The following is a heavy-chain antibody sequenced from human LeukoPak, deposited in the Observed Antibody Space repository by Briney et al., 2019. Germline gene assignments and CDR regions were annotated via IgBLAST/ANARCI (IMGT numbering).Heavy chain of an antibody. Sequence: GGSLRLSCAASGFTFSSYWMHWVRQAPGKGLVWVSRINSDGSSTSYADSVKGRFTISRDNAKNTLYLQMNSLRAEDTAVYYCARAGFLELLLYHYWGQGTLVTVSS. CDR3: ARAGFLELLLYHY. CDR2: INSDGSST. D-gene: IGHD3-3*01. V-gene: IGHV3-74*01. CDR1: GFTFSSYW. J-gene: IGHJ4*02.